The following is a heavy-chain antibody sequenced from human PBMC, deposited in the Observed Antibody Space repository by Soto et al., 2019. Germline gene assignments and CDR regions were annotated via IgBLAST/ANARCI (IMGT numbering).Heavy chain of an antibody. D-gene: IGHD6-19*01. CDR1: GSVFRSYG. CDR2: ISYDGSSK. Sequence: PGGSLRVSCAASGSVFRSYGMHWVRQAPGKGLEWVAVISYDGSSKFYADSVKGRFTISRDNSENTLYLQTNSLRAEDTAVYYCAKGIAVAGAWGQGTQVTVSS. V-gene: IGHV3-30*18. CDR3: AKGIAVAGA. J-gene: IGHJ4*02.